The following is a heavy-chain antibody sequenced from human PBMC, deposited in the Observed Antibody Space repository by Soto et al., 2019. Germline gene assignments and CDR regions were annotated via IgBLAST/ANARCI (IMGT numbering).Heavy chain of an antibody. CDR2: FYYSGST. Sequence: PSETLSLTCSVSGGSVSSGSYYWSWIRQPPGKGLEWIGYFYYSGSTDYNPSLKSRVTISVDTSKNQFSLKLSSVTAADTAVYYCARVTIQLWAVGYWGEGTLVTVSS. D-gene: IGHD5-18*01. V-gene: IGHV4-61*01. CDR1: GGSVSSGSYY. J-gene: IGHJ4*02. CDR3: ARVTIQLWAVGY.